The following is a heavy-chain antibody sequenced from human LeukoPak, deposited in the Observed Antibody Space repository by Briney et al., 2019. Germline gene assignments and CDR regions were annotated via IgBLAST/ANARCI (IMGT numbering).Heavy chain of an antibody. V-gene: IGHV3-15*01. Sequence: GSLRLSCAASGFTFSNAWMSWVRQAPGKGLEWVGRIKSKTDGGTTDYAAPVKGRFTISRDDSKNTLYLQMNSLKTEDTAVYYCTTRIAYYYDSSGYSAPHWGQGTLVTVSS. CDR2: IKSKTDGGTT. CDR3: TTRIAYYYDSSGYSAPH. D-gene: IGHD3-22*01. J-gene: IGHJ4*02. CDR1: GFTFSNAW.